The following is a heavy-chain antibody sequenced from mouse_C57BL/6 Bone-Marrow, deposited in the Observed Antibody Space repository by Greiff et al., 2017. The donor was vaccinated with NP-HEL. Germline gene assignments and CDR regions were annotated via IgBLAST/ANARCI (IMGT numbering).Heavy chain of an antibody. V-gene: IGHV1-76*01. D-gene: IGHD1-1*01. CDR3: AINYGSRPYYIDY. Sequence: VQLQQSGAELVRPGASVKLSCKASGYTFTDYYINWVKQRPGQGLEWIARIYPGSGNTYYNEKFKGKATLTAEKSSSTAYMQLSSLTAEDSAVKFCAINYGSRPYYIDYWGQGTTLTDSS. CDR1: GYTFTDYY. J-gene: IGHJ2*01. CDR2: IYPGSGNT.